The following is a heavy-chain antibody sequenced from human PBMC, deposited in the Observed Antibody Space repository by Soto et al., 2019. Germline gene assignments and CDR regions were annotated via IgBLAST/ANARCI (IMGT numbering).Heavy chain of an antibody. CDR2: ISGSGGST. Sequence: PGGSLRLSCAASGFTFSSYAMSWVRQAPGKGLEWVSAISGSGGSTYYADSVKGRFTIPRDNSKNTLYLQMNSLRAEDTAVYYCEKDLQQLGGFDYWGQGTLVTVSS. CDR1: GFTFSSYA. CDR3: EKDLQQLGGFDY. D-gene: IGHD6-6*01. J-gene: IGHJ4*02. V-gene: IGHV3-23*01.